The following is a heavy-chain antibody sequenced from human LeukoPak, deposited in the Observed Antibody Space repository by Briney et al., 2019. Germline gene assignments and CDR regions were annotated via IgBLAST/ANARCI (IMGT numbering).Heavy chain of an antibody. D-gene: IGHD4-17*01. J-gene: IGHJ4*02. CDR1: GFTFSSYA. V-gene: IGHV3-30-3*01. Sequence: PGGSLRLSCAASGFTFSSYAMHWVRQAPGKGLEWVAVISYDGSNKYYADSVKGRFTISRDNSKNTLYLQMNSLRAEDTAVYYCGGLTTGDYWGQGTLVTVSS. CDR3: GGLTTGDY. CDR2: ISYDGSNK.